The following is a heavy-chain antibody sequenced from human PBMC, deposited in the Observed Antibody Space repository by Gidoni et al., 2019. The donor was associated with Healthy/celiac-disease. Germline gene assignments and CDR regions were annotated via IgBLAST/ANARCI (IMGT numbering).Heavy chain of an antibody. CDR3: ASSTYYYDSSGYYYSGWFDP. CDR1: GGSISSYY. D-gene: IGHD3-22*01. J-gene: IGHJ5*02. Sequence: QVQLQESGPGLVKPSETLSLTCPVSGGSISSYYWSWIRQPAGKGLEWIGRIYTSGSTNYNPSLKSRVTMSVDTSKNQFSLKLSSVTAADTAVYYCASSTYYYDSSGYYYSGWFDPWGQGTLVTVSS. CDR2: IYTSGST. V-gene: IGHV4-4*07.